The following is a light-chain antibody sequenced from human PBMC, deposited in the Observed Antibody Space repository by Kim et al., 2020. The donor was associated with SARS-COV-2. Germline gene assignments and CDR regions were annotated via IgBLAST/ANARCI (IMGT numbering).Light chain of an antibody. Sequence: ASVGDRVTIPGRASQNINRWLAWHQQKPGKAPKALIYTASDLESGVPSRFSGHGSGTEFTLSISSLQPEDSATYYCQQYASLPLTFGQGTKVEIK. CDR3: QQYASLPLT. J-gene: IGKJ1*01. CDR1: QNINRW. V-gene: IGKV1-5*03. CDR2: TAS.